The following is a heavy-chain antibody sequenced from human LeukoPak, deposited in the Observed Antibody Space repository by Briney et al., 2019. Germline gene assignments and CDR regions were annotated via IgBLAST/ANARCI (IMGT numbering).Heavy chain of an antibody. J-gene: IGHJ4*02. CDR2: MNPNSGNT. CDR1: GYTFTSYD. D-gene: IGHD3-10*01. V-gene: IGHV1-8*01. CDR3: ARAQSMVRGVIISNDY. Sequence: GSVKVSCKASGYTFTSYDINWVRQATGQGLEWMGWMNPNSGNTGYAQKFQGRVTMTRNTSISTAYMELSSLRFEDTAVYYCARAQSMVRGVIISNDYWGQGTLVTVSS.